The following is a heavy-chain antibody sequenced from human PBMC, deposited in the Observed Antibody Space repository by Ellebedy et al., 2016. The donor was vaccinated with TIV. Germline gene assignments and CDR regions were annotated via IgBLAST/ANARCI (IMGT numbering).Heavy chain of an antibody. Sequence: GGSLRLSCAASGFTFSSYSMNWVRQAPGKGLEWVSSISSSSSYIYYADSVKGRFTISRDNAKNSLYLQMNSLRAEDTAVYYCARGTVTTKALYYGMDVWGQGTTVTVSS. V-gene: IGHV3-21*01. CDR3: ARGTVTTKALYYGMDV. D-gene: IGHD4-17*01. CDR1: GFTFSSYS. J-gene: IGHJ6*02. CDR2: ISSSSSYI.